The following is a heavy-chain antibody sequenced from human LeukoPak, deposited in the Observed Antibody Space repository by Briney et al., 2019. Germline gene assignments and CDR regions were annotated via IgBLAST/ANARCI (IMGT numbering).Heavy chain of an antibody. CDR3: ARGRGKRITIFGVTYNWFDP. J-gene: IGHJ5*02. CDR2: IYYSGST. V-gene: IGHV4-30-4*08. Sequence: SQSLSLTCTVSGGSISSGDYYWGWIRQPPGKGLEWSVYIYYSGSTYYNPSLKSLVTISVYTSKNQFSLKLSSVTAADTAVYYCARGRGKRITIFGVTYNWFDPWGQGTLVTVSS. D-gene: IGHD3-3*01. CDR1: GGSISSGDYY.